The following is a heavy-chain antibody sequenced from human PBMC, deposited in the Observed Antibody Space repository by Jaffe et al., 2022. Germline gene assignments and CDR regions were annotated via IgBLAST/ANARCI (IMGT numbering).Heavy chain of an antibody. CDR3: ARGLSSSTNLGFDY. V-gene: IGHV3-48*01. D-gene: IGHD6-6*01. Sequence: EVQLVESGGGLVQPGGSLRLSCAASGFTFSSYSMNWVRQAPGKGLEWVSYISSSSSTIYYADSVKGRFTISRDNAKNSLYLQMNSLRAEDTAVYYCARGLSSSTNLGFDYWGQGTLVTVSS. CDR2: ISSSSSTI. CDR1: GFTFSSYS. J-gene: IGHJ4*02.